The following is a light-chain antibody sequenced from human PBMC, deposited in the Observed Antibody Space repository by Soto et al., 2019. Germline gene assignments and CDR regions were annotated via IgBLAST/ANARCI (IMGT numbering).Light chain of an antibody. J-gene: IGKJ5*01. V-gene: IGKV3-11*01. Sequence: EIVLTQSPGTLSLSPGEGATLSCRASQSIYTKLAWYQKKSGQAPRLLIYDASTRAYGIPDRFSGSGSGTDFTLTISSLEPEDFAVYYCQQRSNWPITFGQGTRLEI. CDR2: DAS. CDR3: QQRSNWPIT. CDR1: QSIYTK.